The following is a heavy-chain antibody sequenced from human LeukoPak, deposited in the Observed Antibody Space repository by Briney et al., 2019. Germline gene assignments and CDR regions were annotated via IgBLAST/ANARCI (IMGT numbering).Heavy chain of an antibody. CDR1: GGSISSSRYY. V-gene: IGHV4-39*07. CDR3: AKDHYDSSGYPFDY. CDR2: IYDGGST. Sequence: SETLSLTCTVSGGSISSSRYYWGWIRQPPGKGLEWIGSIYDGGSTYYNPSLKSRVTISVDTSKKQFSLKLNSATAADTAVYYCAKDHYDSSGYPFDYWGQGTLVTVSS. D-gene: IGHD3-22*01. J-gene: IGHJ4*02.